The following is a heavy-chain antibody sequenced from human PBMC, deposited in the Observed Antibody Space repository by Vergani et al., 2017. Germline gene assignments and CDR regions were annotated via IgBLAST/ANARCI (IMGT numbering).Heavy chain of an antibody. J-gene: IGHJ4*02. CDR1: GGSINSGSYY. CDR3: AMSSGWPYFDY. Sequence: QVQLQESGPGLVKPSQTLSLTCTVPGGSINSGSYYWSWIRQPAGKGLEWIGRIYTSGSSNYNPSLMSRVTMSVDTSKNQFSLKLSSVTAADTAVYYCAMSSGWPYFDYWGQGTLVTVSS. D-gene: IGHD6-19*01. V-gene: IGHV4-61*02. CDR2: IYTSGSS.